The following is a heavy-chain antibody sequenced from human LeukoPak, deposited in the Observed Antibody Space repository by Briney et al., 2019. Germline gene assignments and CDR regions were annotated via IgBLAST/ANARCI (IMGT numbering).Heavy chain of an antibody. V-gene: IGHV3-21*01. D-gene: IGHD2-15*01. Sequence: SSISSSSSYIYYADSVKGRFTISRDNAKNSLYLQMNSLRAEDTAVYYCARKCSGGSWHFDYWGQGTLVTVSS. J-gene: IGHJ4*02. CDR3: ARKCSGGSWHFDY. CDR2: ISSSSSYI.